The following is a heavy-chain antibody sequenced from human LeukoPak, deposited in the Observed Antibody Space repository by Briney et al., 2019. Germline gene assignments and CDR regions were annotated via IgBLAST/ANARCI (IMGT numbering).Heavy chain of an antibody. CDR3: ARRYDFWSGYYMDV. D-gene: IGHD3-3*01. V-gene: IGHV4-30-4*01. CDR2: IYYSGST. CDR1: GGSISSGDYY. Sequence: SETLSLTCTVSGGSISSGDYYWRWIRQPPGKGLEWIGYIYYSGSTYCNPSLKSRLTISVDTSKNQFSLKLSSVTAADTAVYYCARRYDFWSGYYMDVWGKGTTVTVSS. J-gene: IGHJ6*03.